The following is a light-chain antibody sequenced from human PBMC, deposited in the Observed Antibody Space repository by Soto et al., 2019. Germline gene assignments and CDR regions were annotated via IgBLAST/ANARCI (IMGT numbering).Light chain of an antibody. CDR1: RIIGHNY. J-gene: IGKJ1*01. Sequence: PGDRATLSCRASRIIGHNYLAWYQQKPGQAPRLLIYATSTRATGIPDRFSGSGSGTDFTLTISRLEPEDSAVYYCQQYGSSPGTFGQGTKVDIK. V-gene: IGKV3-20*01. CDR3: QQYGSSPGT. CDR2: ATS.